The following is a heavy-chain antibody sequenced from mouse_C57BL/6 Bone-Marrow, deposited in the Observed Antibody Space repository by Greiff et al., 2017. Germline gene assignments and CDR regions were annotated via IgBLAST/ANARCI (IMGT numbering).Heavy chain of an antibody. CDR2: ISNGGGST. Sequence: EVMLVESGGGLVQPGGSLKLSCAASGFTFSDYYMYWVRQTPEKRLEWVAYISNGGGSTYYQDTVKGRFTISRNNAKNTLYLQMSRLKSEDTAVYYCAVTGDFDYWGQGTTLTVSS. CDR3: AVTGDFDY. CDR1: GFTFSDYY. D-gene: IGHD4-1*01. V-gene: IGHV5-12*01. J-gene: IGHJ2*01.